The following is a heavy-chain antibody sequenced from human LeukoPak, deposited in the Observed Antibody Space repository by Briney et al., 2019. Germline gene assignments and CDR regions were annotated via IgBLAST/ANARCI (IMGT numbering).Heavy chain of an antibody. D-gene: IGHD2-2*01. V-gene: IGHV3-48*04. CDR2: ISRRSGTI. J-gene: IGHJ3*02. Sequence: GGCLRLSCAASGFTFSSYSINWVRQAAGKGLEWVSFISRRSGTIYYADSVKGRFTISRDNAKNSLYLQMNSLRAEDTAVYYCARDRSYCSSTSCYLHAFDIWGQGTMVTVSS. CDR3: ARDRSYCSSTSCYLHAFDI. CDR1: GFTFSSYS.